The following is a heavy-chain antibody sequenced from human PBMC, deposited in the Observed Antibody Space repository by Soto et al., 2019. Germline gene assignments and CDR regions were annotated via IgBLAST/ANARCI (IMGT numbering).Heavy chain of an antibody. D-gene: IGHD6-19*01. CDR3: ARVSPNSSGWHLDY. V-gene: IGHV4-59*01. CDR2: IYYSGST. CDR1: GGSLSSYY. Sequence: SETLSLTCTVSGGSLSSYYWSWIRQPPGKGLEWIGYIYYSGSTNYNPSLKSRVTISVDTSKNQFSLKLSSVTAADTAVYYCARVSPNSSGWHLDYWGQGTLVTVSS. J-gene: IGHJ4*02.